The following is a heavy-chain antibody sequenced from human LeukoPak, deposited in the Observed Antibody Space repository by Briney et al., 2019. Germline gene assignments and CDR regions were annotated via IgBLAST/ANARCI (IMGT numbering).Heavy chain of an antibody. D-gene: IGHD3-22*01. Sequence: GGSLRLSCAASGFTLDDYGMSWVRQAPGKGLEWLSCINWNGGSTVYADSVKGRFTISRDNAKNSLYLQMNSLRAEDTALYYCAREGYDSIGYYYGAFDIWGQGTMVTVSS. CDR3: AREGYDSIGYYYGAFDI. J-gene: IGHJ3*02. V-gene: IGHV3-20*04. CDR1: GFTLDDYG. CDR2: INWNGGST.